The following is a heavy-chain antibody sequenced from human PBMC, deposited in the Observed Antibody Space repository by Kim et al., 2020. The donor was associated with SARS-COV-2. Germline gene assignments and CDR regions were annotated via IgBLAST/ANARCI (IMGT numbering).Heavy chain of an antibody. CDR1: GFTFSDYY. J-gene: IGHJ4*02. CDR2: ISSSGSTI. CDR3: AREGGLMVRGVIIDRKYYFDY. D-gene: IGHD3-10*01. V-gene: IGHV3-11*01. Sequence: GGSLRLSCAASGFTFSDYYMSWIRQAPGKGLEWVSYISSSGSTIYYADSVKGRFTISRDNAKNSLYLQMNSLRAEDTTVYYCAREGGLMVRGVIIDRKYYFDYWGQGTLVTVSS.